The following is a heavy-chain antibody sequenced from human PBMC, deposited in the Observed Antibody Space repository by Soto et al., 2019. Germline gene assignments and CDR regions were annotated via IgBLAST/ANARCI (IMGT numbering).Heavy chain of an antibody. V-gene: IGHV3-30*18. CDR2: ISYDGSNK. D-gene: IGHD3-10*01. J-gene: IGHJ6*02. CDR3: AKGLRITMVRGVSPYGMDV. Sequence: GGSLRLSCAASGFTFSSYGMHWVRQAPGKGLEWVAVISYDGSNKYYADSVKGRFTISRDNSKNTLYLQMNSLRAEDTAVYYCAKGLRITMVRGVSPYGMDVWGQGTTVTVSS. CDR1: GFTFSSYG.